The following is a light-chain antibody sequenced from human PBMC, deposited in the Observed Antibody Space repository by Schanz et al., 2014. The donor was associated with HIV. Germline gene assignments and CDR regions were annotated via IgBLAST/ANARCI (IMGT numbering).Light chain of an antibody. CDR3: LLSYGGARV. CDR2: STN. J-gene: IGLJ2*01. V-gene: IGLV7-43*01. Sequence: QTVVTQEPSLTVSPGGTVTLTCASSSGAVTSGYFPNWFQQRPGQAPRALIYSTNNKHPWTPARFSGSLLGDKAALTLSGVQPEDEADYYCLLSYGGARVFGGGTKLTV. CDR1: SGAVTSGYF.